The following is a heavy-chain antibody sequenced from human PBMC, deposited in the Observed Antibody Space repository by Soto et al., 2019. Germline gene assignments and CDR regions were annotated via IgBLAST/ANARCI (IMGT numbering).Heavy chain of an antibody. J-gene: IGHJ4*02. CDR1: GGSITSDIYY. CDR2: IYSSETT. CDR3: VRLFDY. V-gene: IGHV4-39*01. Sequence: QLQLQESGPGLVKPSETLSLTCSVSGGSITSDIYYWGWVRQPPGQGLEWIGTIYSSETTYYRPPLTSHVTISADTSKNQFSLRRSSVTAADTAVYYCVRLFDYWGRGTLVTVSS.